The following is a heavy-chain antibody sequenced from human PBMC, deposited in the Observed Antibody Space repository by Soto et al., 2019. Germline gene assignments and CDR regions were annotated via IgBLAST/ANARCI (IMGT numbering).Heavy chain of an antibody. CDR1: GYTFTSYG. D-gene: IGHD5-18*01. Sequence: ASVKVSCKASGYTFTSYGISWVRQAPGQGLEWMGWISAYNGNTNYAQKLQGRVTMTTDTSTSAAYMELRSLRSDDTAVYYCARVSGYSYGPQPFDYWAQGTLVTVSS. V-gene: IGHV1-18*01. J-gene: IGHJ4*02. CDR3: ARVSGYSYGPQPFDY. CDR2: ISAYNGNT.